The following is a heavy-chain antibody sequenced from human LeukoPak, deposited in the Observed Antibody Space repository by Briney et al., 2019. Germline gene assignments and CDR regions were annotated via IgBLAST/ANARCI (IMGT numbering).Heavy chain of an antibody. CDR2: IYYSGST. J-gene: IGHJ4*02. CDR1: SGSIGSYY. Sequence: SETLFLTCTVSSGSIGSYYWSWIRQPPGKGLEWIGYIYYSGSTNYNPSLKSRVTISVDTSKNQFSLKLSSVTAADTAVYYCARDRTYTGYFDYWGQGTLVTVSS. D-gene: IGHD5-12*01. V-gene: IGHV4-59*01. CDR3: ARDRTYTGYFDY.